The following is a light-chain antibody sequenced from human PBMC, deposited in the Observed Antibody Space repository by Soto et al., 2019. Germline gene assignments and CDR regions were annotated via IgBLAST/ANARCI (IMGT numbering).Light chain of an antibody. J-gene: IGKJ4*01. CDR2: DAS. CDR1: QNIGTY. CDR3: QQSYNSPLT. Sequence: DIQMTQSPSSLSASVGDRVTVSCRASQNIGTYLKWYQQKSGKAPEVRISDASRLQSGVPSRFSGSGSETDFTLTINSLQPEDSATYYCQQSYNSPLTFVGGTKVDIK. V-gene: IGKV1-39*01.